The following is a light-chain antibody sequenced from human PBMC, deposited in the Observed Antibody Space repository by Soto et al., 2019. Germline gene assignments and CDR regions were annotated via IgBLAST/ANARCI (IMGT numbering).Light chain of an antibody. CDR1: QSLSSRS. CDR3: QRYGSSPPYV. V-gene: IGKV3-20*01. CDR2: DTS. J-gene: IGKJ2*01. Sequence: IVLTKSPGTLYFSPGERATLSCSASQSLSSRSLAWYQQKPGQPPRLLIFDTSTRASGIPDRFSGDGSGTDFTLTINSLELEAFAVHYCQRYGSSPPYVFGQGTKLEIK.